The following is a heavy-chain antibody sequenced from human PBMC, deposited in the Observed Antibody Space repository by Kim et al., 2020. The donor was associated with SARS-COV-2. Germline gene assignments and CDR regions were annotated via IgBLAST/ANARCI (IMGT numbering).Heavy chain of an antibody. V-gene: IGHV3-66*02. Sequence: GGSLRLSCAASGFTVSSNYMSWVRQAPGKGLEWVSVIYSGGSTYYADSVKGRFTISRDNSKNTLYLQMNSLRAEDTAVYYCAREIGGSGYYRLGYDAFDIWGQGKMVTVSS. CDR2: IYSGGST. D-gene: IGHD3-22*01. CDR1: GFTVSSNY. J-gene: IGHJ3*02. CDR3: AREIGGSGYYRLGYDAFDI.